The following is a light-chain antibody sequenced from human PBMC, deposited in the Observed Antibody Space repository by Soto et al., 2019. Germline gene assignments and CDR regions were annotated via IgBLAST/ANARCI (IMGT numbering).Light chain of an antibody. CDR1: SSNIGAGYD. V-gene: IGLV1-40*01. CDR2: GNN. CDR3: QSFDSSLSGYV. J-gene: IGLJ1*01. Sequence: QPVLTQPPSVSGAPGQRVTISCTGSSSNIGAGYDVHWYQQLPGTAPKFLIYGNNKRPSGVPDRFSGSKSGTSASLAITGLQAEDEADYYCQSFDSSLSGYVFGTGTKVTVL.